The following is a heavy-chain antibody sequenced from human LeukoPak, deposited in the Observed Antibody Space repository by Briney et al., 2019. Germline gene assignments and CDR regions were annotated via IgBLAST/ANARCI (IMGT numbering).Heavy chain of an antibody. CDR3: ARDIVVVTANTYYYYYSMDV. D-gene: IGHD2-21*02. CDR2: IYYSGST. Sequence: SETLSLTCTVSGGSISSGDYYWSWIRQPPGKGLEWIGYIYYSGSTYYNPSLKSRVTISVDTSKNQFSLKLSSVTAADTAVYYCARDIVVVTANTYYYYYSMDVWGQGTTVTVSS. CDR1: GGSISSGDYY. J-gene: IGHJ6*02. V-gene: IGHV4-30-4*01.